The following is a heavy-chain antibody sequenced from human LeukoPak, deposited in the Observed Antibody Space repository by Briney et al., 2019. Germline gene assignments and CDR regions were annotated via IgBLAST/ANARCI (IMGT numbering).Heavy chain of an antibody. CDR3: ARDIFLTAGGSTSED. D-gene: IGHD2-2*01. V-gene: IGHV1-2*02. CDR1: GYTFTGYY. J-gene: IGHJ4*02. Sequence: ASVKVSCKASGYTFTGYYMHWARQAPGQGLEWMGWINPNSGGTNYAQKFQGRVTMTRDTSISTAYMELSRLRSDDTAVYYCARDIFLTAGGSTSEDWGQGTLVTVSS. CDR2: INPNSGGT.